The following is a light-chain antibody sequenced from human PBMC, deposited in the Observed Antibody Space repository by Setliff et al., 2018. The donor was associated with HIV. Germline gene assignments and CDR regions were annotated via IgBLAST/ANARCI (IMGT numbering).Light chain of an antibody. J-gene: IGLJ1*01. Sequence: QSALTQPASVSGSPGQSITISCTGSSSDVGGYNYVSWYQQHPGKAPKLMIYDVSQRPSGVSDRFSGSKSGNTASLTISGLQAEDEADYHCSSYTGRSTFAFGTGTKVTVL. CDR2: DVS. CDR3: SSYTGRSTFA. V-gene: IGLV2-14*03. CDR1: SSDVGGYNY.